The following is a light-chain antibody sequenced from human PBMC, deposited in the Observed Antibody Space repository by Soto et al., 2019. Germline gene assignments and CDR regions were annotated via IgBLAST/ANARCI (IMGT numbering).Light chain of an antibody. V-gene: IGKV3-20*01. J-gene: IGKJ1*01. CDR3: QQYGSSPWT. CDR2: GAS. Sequence: DSLSAQVSGAQCLPPVEGETVSCRASQSLSSSYLAWYQQKPGQAPRLLIYGASSRATGIPDRFSGSGSETDFTLTISRLEPEDFAVYYCQQYGSSPWTFGQGTKVDIK. CDR1: QSLSSSY.